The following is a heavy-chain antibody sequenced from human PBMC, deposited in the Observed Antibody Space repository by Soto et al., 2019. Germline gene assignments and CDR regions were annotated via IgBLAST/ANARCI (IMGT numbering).Heavy chain of an antibody. CDR1: GFSFSSYA. CDR3: ARGSRALLPKYYYDSSGYSRGGFDS. V-gene: IGHV3-30-3*01. Sequence: PGGSLRLSCADSGFSFSSYALHWVRQAPGKGLEWVAVISYDGINKYYADSVKGRFTISRDNSKNTLYLQMNSLRTDDTAVYYCARGSRALLPKYYYDSSGYSRGGFDSWGQGTLVTVSS. D-gene: IGHD3-22*01. CDR2: ISYDGINK. J-gene: IGHJ4*02.